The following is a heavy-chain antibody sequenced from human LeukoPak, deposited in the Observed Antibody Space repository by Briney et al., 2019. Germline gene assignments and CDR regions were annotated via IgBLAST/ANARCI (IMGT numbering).Heavy chain of an antibody. CDR3: ARDWASVALDY. V-gene: IGHV3-74*01. CDR2: INGDGRNI. Sequence: GGSLRLSCVPSGFPLSSYWMHWARQDPRKGLVWVSRINGDGRNINYADSVRGRFTISRDNAKNTLYLQMNTLRVEDTAVYYCARDWASVALDYWGQGTLVTVSS. D-gene: IGHD4-23*01. CDR1: GFPLSSYW. J-gene: IGHJ4*02.